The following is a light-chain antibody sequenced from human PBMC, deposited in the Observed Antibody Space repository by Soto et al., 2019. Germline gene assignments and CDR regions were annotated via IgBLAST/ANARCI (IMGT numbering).Light chain of an antibody. Sequence: DIQMTQSPSSVSASVGDSVTITCRASEDISRRLAWYQQKPGKAPKLLIFATSTLHGGVPSRFSGSGSGTDYTLTISSLQPEDFATFYCQQARSFPLTFGGGTKVEIK. V-gene: IGKV1D-12*01. CDR1: EDISRR. CDR2: ATS. CDR3: QQARSFPLT. J-gene: IGKJ4*01.